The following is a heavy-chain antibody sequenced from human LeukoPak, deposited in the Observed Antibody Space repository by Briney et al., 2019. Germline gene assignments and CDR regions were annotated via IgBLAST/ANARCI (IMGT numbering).Heavy chain of an antibody. Sequence: GGSLRLSCAASGFNFNVYSMNWVRQAPGKGLEWISYMTSDSNTIYYADSVRGRFTISRDNAQKSVYLELSNLRADDTAMYYCARSTEWFADYWGQGALVTVSS. J-gene: IGHJ4*02. V-gene: IGHV3-48*01. D-gene: IGHD3-3*01. CDR2: MTSDSNTI. CDR1: GFNFNVYS. CDR3: ARSTEWFADY.